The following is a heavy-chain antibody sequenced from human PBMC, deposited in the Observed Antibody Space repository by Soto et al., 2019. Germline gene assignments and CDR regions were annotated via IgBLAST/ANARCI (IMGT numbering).Heavy chain of an antibody. CDR1: GGSISSYY. J-gene: IGHJ4*02. CDR3: ARVPTL. Sequence: SETLSLTYTVSGGSISSYYWSWIRQPPGKGLEWIGYIYYSGSTNYNPSLKSRVTISVDTSKNQYSLKLSSATAADTAAADCARVPTLWGQGTLVTVSS. CDR2: IYYSGST. V-gene: IGHV4-59*01.